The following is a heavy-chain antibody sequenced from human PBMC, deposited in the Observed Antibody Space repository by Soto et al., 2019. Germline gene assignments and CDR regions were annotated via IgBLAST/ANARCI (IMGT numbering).Heavy chain of an antibody. J-gene: IGHJ3*02. CDR1: VFTFSSYS. Sequence: GGSLRLSCAASVFTFSSYSMNWVRQAPGKGLEWVSYIGSSSSAIYYADSVKGRFTISRDNAKNSLYLQMNSLRDEDTAVYYYARIFDYYDGSGYYYDAFDIWGQGTMVTVSS. CDR3: ARIFDYYDGSGYYYDAFDI. CDR2: IGSSSSAI. V-gene: IGHV3-48*02. D-gene: IGHD3-22*01.